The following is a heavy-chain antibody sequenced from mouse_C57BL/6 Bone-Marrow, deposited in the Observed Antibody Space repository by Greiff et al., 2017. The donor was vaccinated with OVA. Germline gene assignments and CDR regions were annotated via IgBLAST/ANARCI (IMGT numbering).Heavy chain of an antibody. CDR2: IYWDDDK. Sequence: QVQLKESGPGILQSSQTLSLTCSFSGFSLSTSGMGVSWIRQPSGKGLEWLAHIYWDDDKRYNPSLKSRLTISKDTSRNQVFLKITSVDTADTATYYCARRAPYYYGSSYVHFDVWGTGTTVTVSS. J-gene: IGHJ1*03. CDR3: ARRAPYYYGSSYVHFDV. D-gene: IGHD1-1*01. CDR1: GFSLSTSGMG. V-gene: IGHV8-12*01.